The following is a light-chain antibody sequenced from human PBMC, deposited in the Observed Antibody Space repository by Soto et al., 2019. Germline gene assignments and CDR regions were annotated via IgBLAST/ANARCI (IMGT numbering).Light chain of an antibody. V-gene: IGKV2-28*01. Sequence: DIVMPRSPLSLPVTPGEPASISCRSSQSLLHSNGYNYLDWYLQKPGQSPQLLIYLGSNRASGVPDRFSGSGLGTDYTLKISRAEAEDVGDYYCMQALQTQWTFGRRTKVEIK. CDR2: LGS. J-gene: IGKJ1*01. CDR3: MQALQTQWT. CDR1: QSLLHSNGYNY.